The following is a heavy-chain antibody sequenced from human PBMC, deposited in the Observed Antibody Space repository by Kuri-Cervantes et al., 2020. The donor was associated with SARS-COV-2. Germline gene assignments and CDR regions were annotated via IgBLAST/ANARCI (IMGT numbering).Heavy chain of an antibody. CDR3: AKGTRSSGYYCGLDF. Sequence: GGSLRLSCAASGFTFSSYAMSWVRQAPGKRLEWVSAISGSGGSTYYADSVKGRFTISRDNSKNTLYLQMNSLRADDTAVYYCAKGTRSSGYYCGLDFWGQGTLVTVSS. CDR1: GFTFSSYA. J-gene: IGHJ4*02. D-gene: IGHD3-22*01. CDR2: ISGSGGST. V-gene: IGHV3-23*01.